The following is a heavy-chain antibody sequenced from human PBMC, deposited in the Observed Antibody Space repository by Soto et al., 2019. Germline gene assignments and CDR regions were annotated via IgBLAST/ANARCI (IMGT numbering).Heavy chain of an antibody. D-gene: IGHD5-12*01. CDR1: GGSVSSGSYF. J-gene: IGHJ4*02. Sequence: PSETLSLTCNVSGGSVSSGSYFWSWIRQPPGKGLEWIGYIYNSGNTKYNPSLKSRVTISADTSKNQFSLKLSSVTAADTAVYYCAREGRVATFDYWGQGYLVTVSS. CDR2: IYNSGNT. CDR3: AREGRVATFDY. V-gene: IGHV4-61*01.